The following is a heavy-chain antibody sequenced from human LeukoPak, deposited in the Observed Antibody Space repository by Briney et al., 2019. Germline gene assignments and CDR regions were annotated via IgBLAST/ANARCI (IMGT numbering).Heavy chain of an antibody. V-gene: IGHV3-30-3*01. CDR2: ISYDGSNK. D-gene: IGHD3-22*01. Sequence: GGSLRLSCAASGFTFSSYAMHWVRQAPGKGLEWVAVISYDGSNKYYADSVKGRFTISRDNSKNTLYLQMNSLRAEDTAVYYCARDPRAYYYDSSGYLFDYWGQGTLVTVSS. CDR3: ARDPRAYYYDSSGYLFDY. J-gene: IGHJ4*02. CDR1: GFTFSSYA.